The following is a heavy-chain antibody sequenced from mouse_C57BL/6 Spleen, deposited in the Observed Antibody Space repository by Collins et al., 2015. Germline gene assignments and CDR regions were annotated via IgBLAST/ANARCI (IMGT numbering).Heavy chain of an antibody. CDR1: GYTFTSYW. V-gene: IGHV1-53*01. J-gene: IGHJ2*01. CDR3: ARDGNYVDYFDY. Sequence: QVQLQQPGTELVKPGASVKLSCKASGYTFTSYWMHWVKQRPGQGLEWVGNINPSNGGTNYNEKFKSKATLTVDKSSSTAYMQLSSLTSEDSAVYYCARDGNYVDYFDYWGQGTTLTVSS. CDR2: INPSNGGT. D-gene: IGHD2-1*01.